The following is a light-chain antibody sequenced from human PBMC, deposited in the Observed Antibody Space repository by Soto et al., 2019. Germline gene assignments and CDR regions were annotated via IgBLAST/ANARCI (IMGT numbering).Light chain of an antibody. Sequence: DIQMTQSPSSLSASVGDRVTITCRASQGIGSYLAWYQQKPGKVPKLLIYAASTLQSGVPSRFSGSGSGTEFTLTISSLQYEDIAAYYCQNYKSVPRTFGQGTKVEIK. V-gene: IGKV1-27*01. CDR2: AAS. J-gene: IGKJ1*01. CDR3: QNYKSVPRT. CDR1: QGIGSY.